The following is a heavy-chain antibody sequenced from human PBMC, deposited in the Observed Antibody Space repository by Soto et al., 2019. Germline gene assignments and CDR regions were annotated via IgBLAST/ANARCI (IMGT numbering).Heavy chain of an antibody. Sequence: SETLSLTCTVSGGSISSGGYYWSWIRQHPGKGLEWIGYIYYSGSTYYNPSLKSRVTISVDTSKNQFSLKLSSVTAADTAVYYVAIDSRYGDHIVDWGPGTLVNV. J-gene: IGHJ4*02. V-gene: IGHV4-31*03. CDR1: GGSISSGGYY. CDR2: IYYSGST. CDR3: AIDSRYGDHIVD. D-gene: IGHD4-17*01.